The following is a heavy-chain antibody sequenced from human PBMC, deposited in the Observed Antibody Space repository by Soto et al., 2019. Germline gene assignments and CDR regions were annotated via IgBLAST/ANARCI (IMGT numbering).Heavy chain of an antibody. Sequence: ASVKVSCRASGYTFTGYYMHWVRQAPGQGLEWMGWINPNSGGTNYAQKFQGRVTMTRDTSISTAYMELSRLRSDDTAVYYCAREYYYDSSGYYWFDPWGQGTLVTVSS. CDR2: INPNSGGT. CDR3: AREYYYDSSGYYWFDP. D-gene: IGHD3-22*01. V-gene: IGHV1-2*02. J-gene: IGHJ5*02. CDR1: GYTFTGYY.